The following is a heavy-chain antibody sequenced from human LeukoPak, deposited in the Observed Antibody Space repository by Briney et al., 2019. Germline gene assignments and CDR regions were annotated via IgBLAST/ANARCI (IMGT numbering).Heavy chain of an antibody. J-gene: IGHJ4*02. CDR1: GYSFSNYW. Sequence: GESLKISCKGSGYSFSNYWIGWVRQMPGKGLEWMGIIFPGDSDTRYSPSFQGQVTFSADKSIRTAYLQWSSLKASDTAMYYCARLITGTYYFDYWGQGTLVTVSS. V-gene: IGHV5-51*01. CDR2: IFPGDSDT. D-gene: IGHD1-20*01. CDR3: ARLITGTYYFDY.